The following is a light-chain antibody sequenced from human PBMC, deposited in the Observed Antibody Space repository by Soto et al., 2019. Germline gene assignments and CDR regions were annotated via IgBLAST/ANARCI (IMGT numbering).Light chain of an antibody. CDR2: GAS. V-gene: IGKV3-20*01. J-gene: IGKJ4*01. Sequence: EIVLTQSPGTLSLSPGERATLSCRASQSVSSTYLAWYQQKPGRAPRLLIYGASSRATDIPDRFSGSGSGTDFTLTISILEPQDFAVYYCQLFGSSPLTFGGGTKVEIK. CDR3: QLFGSSPLT. CDR1: QSVSSTY.